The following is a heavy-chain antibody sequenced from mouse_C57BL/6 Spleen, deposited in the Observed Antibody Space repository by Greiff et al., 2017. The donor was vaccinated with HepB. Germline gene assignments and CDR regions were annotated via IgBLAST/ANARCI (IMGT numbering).Heavy chain of an antibody. V-gene: IGHV14-4*01. D-gene: IGHD3-2*02. J-gene: IGHJ1*03. CDR2: IDPENGDT. CDR3: TTGAAQATPFV. Sequence: EVKLQESGAELVRPGASVKLSCTASGFNIKDDYMHWVKQRPEQGLEWIGWIDPENGDTEYASKFQGKATITADTSSNTAYLQLSSLTSEDTAVYYCTTGAAQATPFVWGTGTTVTVSS. CDR1: GFNIKDDY.